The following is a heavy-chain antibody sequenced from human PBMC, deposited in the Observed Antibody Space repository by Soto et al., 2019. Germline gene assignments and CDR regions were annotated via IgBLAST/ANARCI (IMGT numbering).Heavy chain of an antibody. Sequence: GGALRLSFAASVFTFSSYAMSWFRQAPGKGLEWVSDISGSGGSTYYADSVKGRFTISRDNSKNTLYLQMNSLRAEDTAVYYCAKEDYGEYTTLDYWGQGTLVTVSS. D-gene: IGHD4-17*01. CDR1: VFTFSSYA. V-gene: IGHV3-23*01. CDR2: ISGSGGST. J-gene: IGHJ4*02. CDR3: AKEDYGEYTTLDY.